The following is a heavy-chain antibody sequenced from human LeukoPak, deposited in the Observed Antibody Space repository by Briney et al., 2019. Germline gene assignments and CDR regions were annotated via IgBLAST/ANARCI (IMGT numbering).Heavy chain of an antibody. CDR1: GFTVSSNY. Sequence: GGSLRLSCAASGFTVSSNYMNWVRQAPGKGLEWVSVIYRVGRTYYADSVKGRFTISRDNSKNTLYLQMNGLRAEDTAVYYCARESGRDFWSGYQGFYYMDVWGKGATVTVSS. D-gene: IGHD3-3*01. V-gene: IGHV3-53*01. CDR2: IYRVGRT. J-gene: IGHJ6*03. CDR3: ARESGRDFWSGYQGFYYMDV.